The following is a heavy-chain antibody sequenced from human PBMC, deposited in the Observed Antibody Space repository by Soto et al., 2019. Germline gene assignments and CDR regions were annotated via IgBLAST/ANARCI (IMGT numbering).Heavy chain of an antibody. CDR3: ARERTGTTSMDV. J-gene: IGHJ6*02. V-gene: IGHV1-8*01. CDR2: MNPNSGNT. CDR1: GYTFTSYD. Sequence: QVQLVQSGAEVKKPGASVKVSCKASGYTFTSYDINWVRQATGQGLEWMGWMNPNSGNTGYAQKFRGRVTMTRNTSISTAYMELSSLRSVDTAVYYCARERTGTTSMDVWGQGTTVTVSS. D-gene: IGHD1-1*01.